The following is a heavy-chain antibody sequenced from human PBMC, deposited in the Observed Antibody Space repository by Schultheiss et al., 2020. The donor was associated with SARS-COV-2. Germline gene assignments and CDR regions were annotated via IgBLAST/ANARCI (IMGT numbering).Heavy chain of an antibody. Sequence: GGSLRLSCAASGFTFSSYAMSWVRQAPGKGLEWVSAISGSGGSTYYADSVKGRFTISRDNSKNTLYLQMNGLRAEDTAVYYCAKAGQLLSGTVIMDYYYMDVWGKGTTVTVSS. CDR2: ISGSGGST. CDR1: GFTFSSYA. V-gene: IGHV3-23*01. CDR3: AKAGQLLSGTVIMDYYYMDV. J-gene: IGHJ6*03. D-gene: IGHD2-2*01.